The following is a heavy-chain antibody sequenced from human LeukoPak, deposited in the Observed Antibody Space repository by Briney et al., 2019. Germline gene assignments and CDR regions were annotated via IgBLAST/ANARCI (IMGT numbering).Heavy chain of an antibody. J-gene: IGHJ4*02. Sequence: GGSLRLSCAASGFTVSSNYMSWVRQAPGKGLEWVSVIYSGGSTYYADSVKGRFTISRDNSKNTLYLQMNSLRAEDTAVYYCASLPKVEYSGSYYGIDYSGQGTLVTVSS. CDR1: GFTVSSNY. V-gene: IGHV3-66*02. D-gene: IGHD1-26*01. CDR2: IYSGGST. CDR3: ASLPKVEYSGSYYGIDY.